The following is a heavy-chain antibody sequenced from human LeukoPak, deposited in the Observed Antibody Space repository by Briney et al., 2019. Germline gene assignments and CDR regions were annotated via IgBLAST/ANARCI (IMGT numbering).Heavy chain of an antibody. CDR1: GGSFSGYY. J-gene: IGHJ4*02. Sequence: SETLSLTCAVYGGSFSGYYWSWIRQPPGKGLEWIGEINHSGSTNYNRSLKSRVTISVDTSKNQFSLKLSSVTAADTAVYYCARGGSYYDSSGYYRTSYFDYWGQGTLVTVSS. CDR2: INHSGST. V-gene: IGHV4-34*01. CDR3: ARGGSYYDSSGYYRTSYFDY. D-gene: IGHD3-22*01.